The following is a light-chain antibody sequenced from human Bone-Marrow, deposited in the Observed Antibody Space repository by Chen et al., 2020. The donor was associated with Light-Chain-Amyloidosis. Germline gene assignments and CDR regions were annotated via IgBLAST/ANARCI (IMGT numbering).Light chain of an antibody. V-gene: IGLV2-11*01. J-gene: IGLJ1*01. CDR3: CWYGGSLYV. Sequence: QSALTQPRSVSGSPGQSITISCAGTSSDVGRYNYVSWYQQHPGKSPKLIIYDVNKRPSVVPDRVSGCRSGKTASLSISALQAEDEADYYGCWYGGSLYVFGSGTTVAVL. CDR1: SSDVGRYNY. CDR2: DVN.